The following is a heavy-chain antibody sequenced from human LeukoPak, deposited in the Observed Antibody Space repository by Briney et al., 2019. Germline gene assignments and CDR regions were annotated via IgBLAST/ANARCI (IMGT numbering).Heavy chain of an antibody. J-gene: IGHJ4*02. D-gene: IGHD3-3*01. CDR3: ARVYENNIFDL. V-gene: IGHV2-70*04. CDR1: GISLRRTGRR. CDR2: IDWDDGK. Sequence: SGPALVEPTQTLTLTCTLSGISLRRTGRRVSWLRQPPGKALEWLARIDWDDGKYYNSSLKTRLTISKAASADQVVLSMTNMDPADTAIYYCARVYENNIFDLWGQGTLVTVSS.